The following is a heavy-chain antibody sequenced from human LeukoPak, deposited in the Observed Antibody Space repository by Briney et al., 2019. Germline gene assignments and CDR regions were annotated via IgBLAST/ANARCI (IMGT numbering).Heavy chain of an antibody. CDR3: ATSIVGLTYDEHFQH. J-gene: IGHJ1*01. CDR1: GFAVSSNH. D-gene: IGHD1-26*01. V-gene: IGHV3-53*01. Sequence: GGSLRLSCAASGFAVSSNHMNWVRQAPGKGLEWVSVICNGGSTYYADSVKGRFTISRDNSKNTLYLQMNSLRAEDTAVYYCATSIVGLTYDEHFQHWGQGTLVTVSS. CDR2: ICNGGST.